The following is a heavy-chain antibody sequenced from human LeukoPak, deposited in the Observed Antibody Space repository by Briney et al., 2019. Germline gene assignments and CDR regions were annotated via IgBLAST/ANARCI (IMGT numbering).Heavy chain of an antibody. D-gene: IGHD3-22*01. CDR1: GFTFSSYS. V-gene: IGHV3-21*01. Sequence: PGGSLRLSCAASGFTFSSYSMNWVRQDPGKGLEWVSSISSSSSYIYYADSVKGRFTISRDNAKNSLYLQMNSLRAEDTAVYYCARDRRYYDYDAFDIWGQGTMVTVSS. CDR3: ARDRRYYDYDAFDI. CDR2: ISSSSSYI. J-gene: IGHJ3*02.